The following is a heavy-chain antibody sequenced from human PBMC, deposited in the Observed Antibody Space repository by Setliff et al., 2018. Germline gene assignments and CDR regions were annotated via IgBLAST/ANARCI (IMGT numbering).Heavy chain of an antibody. CDR3: AKEVGNY. CDR1: GFTFSSHA. CDR2: IYSGGSST. V-gene: IGHV3-23*03. Sequence: LRLSCAASGFTFSSHAMSWVRQAPGKGLEWVSVIYSGGSSTYYADSVKGRFTISRDNSKNTLYLQMNSLRAEDTAVYYCAKEVGNYWGQGTLVTVSS. J-gene: IGHJ4*02.